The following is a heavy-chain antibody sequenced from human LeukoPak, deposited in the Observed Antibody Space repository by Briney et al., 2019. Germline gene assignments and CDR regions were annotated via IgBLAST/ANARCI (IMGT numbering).Heavy chain of an antibody. J-gene: IGHJ4*02. D-gene: IGHD3-22*01. CDR2: IYTSGST. V-gene: IGHV4-4*07. CDR1: GGSISSYY. CDR3: ARDDYYDSSGYYPFAY. Sequence: SETLSLTCTVSGGSISSYYGSWIRQPAGKGLEWIGRIYTSGSTNYNPSLKSRVTMSVDTSKNQFSLKLSSVTAADTAVYYCARDDYYDSSGYYPFAYWGQGTLVTVSS.